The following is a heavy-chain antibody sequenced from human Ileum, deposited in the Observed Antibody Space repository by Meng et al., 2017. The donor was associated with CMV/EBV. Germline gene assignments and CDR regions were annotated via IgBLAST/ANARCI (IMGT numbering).Heavy chain of an antibody. D-gene: IGHD2-8*02. V-gene: IGHV3-7*01. CDR1: GFTFSTYW. CDR3: ARNYWASFDH. CDR2: TNQDGTEK. Sequence: GGSLRLSCAASGFTFSTYWMDWVRQAPGKGLEWVAETNQDGTEKHHVDSVKGRFTISRDNAKNSLTLQMNSLRVEDTAVYYCARNYWASFDHWGQGTPVTVSS. J-gene: IGHJ4*02.